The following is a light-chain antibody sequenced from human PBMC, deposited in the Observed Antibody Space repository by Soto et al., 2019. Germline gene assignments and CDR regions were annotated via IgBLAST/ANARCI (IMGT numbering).Light chain of an antibody. CDR3: QQRSNWPPTWT. J-gene: IGKJ1*01. Sequence: EIVLTQSPATLSLSPGQRATLSCRASQSVSTYLAWYQQKPGQAPRLLIYDASTRATGIPARFSGSGSGTDVPLTISSLEPEEFAVYYCQQRSNWPPTWTFGQGTKVEIK. CDR2: DAS. CDR1: QSVSTY. V-gene: IGKV3-11*01.